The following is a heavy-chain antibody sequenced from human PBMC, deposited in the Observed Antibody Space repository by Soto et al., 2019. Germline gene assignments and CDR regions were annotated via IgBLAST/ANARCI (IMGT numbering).Heavy chain of an antibody. CDR3: ARDKITGLFDY. CDR1: GGSISGYY. D-gene: IGHD2-8*02. J-gene: IGHJ4*02. Sequence: SETLSLTCTVSGGSISGYYWSWIRQPPGTGLEWIGEINHSGSTNYNPSLKSRVTISVDTSKNQFSLKPTSVTAADTAVYYCARDKITGLFDYWGQGTLVTVSS. V-gene: IGHV4-34*01. CDR2: INHSGST.